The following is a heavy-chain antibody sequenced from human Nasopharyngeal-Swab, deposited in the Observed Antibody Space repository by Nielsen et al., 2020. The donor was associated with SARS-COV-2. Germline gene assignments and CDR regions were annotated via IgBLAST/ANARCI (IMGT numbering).Heavy chain of an antibody. CDR3: AKLAVTVYWYFDV. J-gene: IGHJ2*01. CDR1: GFSFSTYA. Sequence: GSMRLSCAASGFSFSTYAMSWVRLAPGKGLEWGSSISDGGDSTFYADSVKGRFTIYRDNSENTLYLQMSSLRADDTAVYYCAKLAVTVYWYFDVWGPGTLLTVSS. CDR2: ISDGGDST. V-gene: IGHV3-23*01.